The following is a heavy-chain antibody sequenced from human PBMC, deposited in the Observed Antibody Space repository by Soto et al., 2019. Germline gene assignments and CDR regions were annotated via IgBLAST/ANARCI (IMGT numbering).Heavy chain of an antibody. V-gene: IGHV1-18*01. Sequence: ASVKVSCKASGGTFSSYAISWVRQAPGQGLEWMGWISAYNGNTNYAQKLQGRVTMTTDTSTSTAYMELRSLRSDDTAVYYCASGNYGSGSLDYWGQGTLVTVS. CDR3: ASGNYGSGSLDY. D-gene: IGHD3-10*01. CDR2: ISAYNGNT. CDR1: GGTFSSYA. J-gene: IGHJ4*02.